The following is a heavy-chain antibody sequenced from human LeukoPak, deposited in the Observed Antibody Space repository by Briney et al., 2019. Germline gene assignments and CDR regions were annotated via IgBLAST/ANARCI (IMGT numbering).Heavy chain of an antibody. Sequence: SETLSLTCTVSGGSISSYYWTWIRQPPGKGLEWIGYIYYSGSTNYNPSLKSRVTISVDTSKNQFSLKLSSVTAADTAVYYCARDFLDSSGWDRSFDYWGQGTLVTVSS. J-gene: IGHJ4*02. CDR2: IYYSGST. CDR1: GGSISSYY. D-gene: IGHD6-19*01. CDR3: ARDFLDSSGWDRSFDY. V-gene: IGHV4-59*12.